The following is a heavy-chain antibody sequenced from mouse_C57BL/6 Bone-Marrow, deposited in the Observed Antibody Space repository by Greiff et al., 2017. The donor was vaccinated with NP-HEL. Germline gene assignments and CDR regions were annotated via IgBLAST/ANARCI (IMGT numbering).Heavy chain of an antibody. CDR2: IYPRSGNT. J-gene: IGHJ2*01. V-gene: IGHV1-81*01. CDR3: ARYEGSSITTVVLDY. D-gene: IGHD1-1*01. CDR1: GYTFTSYG. Sequence: QVQLKESGAELARPGASVKLSCKASGYTFTSYGISWVKQRTGQGLEWIGEIYPRSGNTYYNEKFKGKATLTADKSSSTAYMELRSLTSEDSAVYFCARYEGSSITTVVLDYWGQGTTLTVSS.